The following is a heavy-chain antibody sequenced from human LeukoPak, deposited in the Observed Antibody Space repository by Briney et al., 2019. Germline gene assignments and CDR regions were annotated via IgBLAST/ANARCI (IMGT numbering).Heavy chain of an antibody. J-gene: IGHJ6*02. CDR1: GYTFATYA. CDR2: INTNTGNP. V-gene: IGHV7-4-1*02. CDR3: ARSYYGMDV. Sequence: ASVTVSCKASGYTFATYAMNWVRQAPGQGLEWMGWINTNTGNPSYAQGFTGRFVFSWDTSVSTANLQINSLKAEDSAVYYCARSYYGMDVWGQGTMVTVSS.